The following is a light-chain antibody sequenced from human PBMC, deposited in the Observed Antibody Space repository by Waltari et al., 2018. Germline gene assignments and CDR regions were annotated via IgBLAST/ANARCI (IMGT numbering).Light chain of an antibody. CDR2: TAL. CDR1: QSVSNS. Sequence: EIILTQSPATLSLSPGDRATLSCTASQSVSNSLSWYQQKPGQAPRLLIYTALTRDTGIPARFSGSGSGTDFTLTIGSLEPEDFAVYFCLQRSNWPPTFGGGTTVEI. J-gene: IGKJ4*01. CDR3: LQRSNWPPT. V-gene: IGKV3-11*01.